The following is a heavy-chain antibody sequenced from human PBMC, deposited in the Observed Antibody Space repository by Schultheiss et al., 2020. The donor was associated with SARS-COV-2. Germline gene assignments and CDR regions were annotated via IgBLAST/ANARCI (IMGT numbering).Heavy chain of an antibody. CDR2: MNPNSGNT. V-gene: IGHV1-8*02. CDR3: ARDQVGG. J-gene: IGHJ4*02. CDR1: GYTFTSYA. D-gene: IGHD2-15*01. Sequence: ASVKVSCKASGYTFTSYAMHWVRQAPGQGLEWMGWMNPNSGNTGYAQKFQGRVTMTRNTSISTAYMELSSLRSEDTAVYYCARDQVGGWGPGTLVTVSS.